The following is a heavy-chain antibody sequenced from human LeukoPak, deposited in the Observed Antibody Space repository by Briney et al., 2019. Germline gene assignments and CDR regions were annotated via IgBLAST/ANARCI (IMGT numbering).Heavy chain of an antibody. V-gene: IGHV3-7*01. CDR3: ARFRRSAQSY. CDR1: GFLFSSYW. CDR2: IGPDGSDK. J-gene: IGHJ4*02. D-gene: IGHD2-15*01. Sequence: SGGSLRLSCTTSGFLFSSYWMSWVRQAPGKGLEWVANIGPDGSDKQYVDSMKGRFTISRDNAQNSVYLHMNSLTAEDTAVYYCARFRRSAQSYWGQGILVTVSS.